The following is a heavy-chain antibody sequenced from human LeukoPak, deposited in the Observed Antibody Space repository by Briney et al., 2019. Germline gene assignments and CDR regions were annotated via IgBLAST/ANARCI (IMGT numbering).Heavy chain of an antibody. D-gene: IGHD1-26*01. Sequence: PGGSLKLSCLASGFNFRGFRMSWVRQAPGKGLEWVGPSKSEAGGGTTDIAAPGQGRFTISRDDSKDTLSLQMNSLEIEDTAVYYCTAGGDGTYSSDYWGQGTLVTVSS. CDR1: GFNFRGFR. J-gene: IGHJ4*02. CDR2: SKSEAGGGTT. CDR3: TAGGDGTYSSDY. V-gene: IGHV3-15*01.